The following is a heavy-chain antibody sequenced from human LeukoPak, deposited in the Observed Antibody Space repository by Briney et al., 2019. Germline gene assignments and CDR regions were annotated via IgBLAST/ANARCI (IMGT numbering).Heavy chain of an antibody. V-gene: IGHV5-51*01. CDR3: ARHQKMSSSISYFDY. Sequence: GESLNISCKGSGSNFRTLWIAWVRPLPGKGLEWMGIIYPGDSDTRYSPSFQGQVTISADKSISTAYLQWSGLQASDTAMYYCARHQKMSSSISYFDYWGQGTLVTVSS. CDR1: GSNFRTLW. D-gene: IGHD2/OR15-2a*01. J-gene: IGHJ4*02. CDR2: IYPGDSDT.